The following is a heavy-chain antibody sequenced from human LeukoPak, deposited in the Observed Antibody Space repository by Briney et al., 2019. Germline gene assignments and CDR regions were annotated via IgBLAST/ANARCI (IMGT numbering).Heavy chain of an antibody. D-gene: IGHD2-21*02. CDR3: AKELHEVYYYGTDV. Sequence: GGSLRLSCVGSGFSFSNYAMNWVRQAPGKGLEWVAVISDNSVITYYADSVRGRFTISRDNSKNTLFLLMNSLRAEDTAIYYCAKELHEVYYYGTDVWGQGTTVSVSS. V-gene: IGHV3-23*01. CDR2: ISDNSVIT. CDR1: GFSFSNYA. J-gene: IGHJ6*02.